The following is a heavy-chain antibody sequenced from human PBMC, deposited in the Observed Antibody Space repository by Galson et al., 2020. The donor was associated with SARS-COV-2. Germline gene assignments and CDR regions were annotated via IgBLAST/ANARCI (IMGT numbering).Heavy chain of an antibody. Sequence: SETLSLTCAVYGGSFSGYYWSWIRQPPGKGLEWIGEINSSGSTNYNPSLKSRVTISVDTSKNHFSLKLSSVTAADTAVYYCARPLYSSTQSGFDYWGQGTLVTVSS. V-gene: IGHV4-34*01. CDR1: GGSFSGYY. D-gene: IGHD5-18*01. J-gene: IGHJ4*02. CDR2: INSSGST. CDR3: ARPLYSSTQSGFDY.